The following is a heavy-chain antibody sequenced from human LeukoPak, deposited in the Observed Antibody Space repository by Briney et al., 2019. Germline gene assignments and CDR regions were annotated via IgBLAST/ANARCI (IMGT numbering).Heavy chain of an antibody. J-gene: IGHJ4*02. Sequence: SVKVSCKASGGTFSSYAISWVRQALGQGLEWMGRIIPIFGTANYAQKFQGRVTITTDESTSTAYMELSSLRSEDTAVYYCASENPYYYDSSGYYSHYYFDYWGQGTLVTVSS. CDR2: IIPIFGTA. V-gene: IGHV1-69*05. CDR1: GGTFSSYA. CDR3: ASENPYYYDSSGYYSHYYFDY. D-gene: IGHD3-22*01.